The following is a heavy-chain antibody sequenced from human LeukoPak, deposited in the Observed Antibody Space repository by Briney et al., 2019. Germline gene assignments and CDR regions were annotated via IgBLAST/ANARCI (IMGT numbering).Heavy chain of an antibody. D-gene: IGHD2-21*02. J-gene: IGHJ3*02. V-gene: IGHV3-30-3*01. CDR1: GFTFSSYA. Sequence: PGGSLRLSCAASGFTFSSYAMHWVRQAPGKGLEWVAVISYDGSNKYYADSVKGRFTISRDNSKNTLYLQMNSLRAEDTAVYYCARVCGGDRYTYDAFDIWGQGTMVTVSS. CDR2: ISYDGSNK. CDR3: ARVCGGDRYTYDAFDI.